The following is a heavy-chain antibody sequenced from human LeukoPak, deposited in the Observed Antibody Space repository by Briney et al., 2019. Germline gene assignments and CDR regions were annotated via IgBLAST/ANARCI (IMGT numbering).Heavy chain of an antibody. J-gene: IGHJ4*02. CDR2: ISWNSGSI. V-gene: IGHV3-9*01. D-gene: IGHD3-22*01. CDR3: AKSPRDSSGYYPED. CDR1: GFTFDDYA. Sequence: GRSLRLSCAASGFTFDDYAMHWVRQAPGKGLEWVSGISWNSGSIGYADSVKGRFTISRDNAKNSLYLQMNSLRAEDTALYYCAKSPRDSSGYYPEDWGQGTLVTVSS.